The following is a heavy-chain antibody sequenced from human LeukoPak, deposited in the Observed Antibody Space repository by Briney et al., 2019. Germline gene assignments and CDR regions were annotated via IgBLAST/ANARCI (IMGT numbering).Heavy chain of an antibody. CDR2: ISWNSGSI. J-gene: IGHJ4*02. D-gene: IGHD6-13*01. CDR3: AKDRDAAGRYYFDY. Sequence: PGRSLRLSCAASGFTFDDYAMHWVRQAPGKGLEWVSGISWNSGSIGYADSVKGRFTISRDNAKNSLCLQMNSLRAEDTALYYCAKDRDAAGRYYFDYWGQGTLVTVSS. CDR1: GFTFDDYA. V-gene: IGHV3-9*01.